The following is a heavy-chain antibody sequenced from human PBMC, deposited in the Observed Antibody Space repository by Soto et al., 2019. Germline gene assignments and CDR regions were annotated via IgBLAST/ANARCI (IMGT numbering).Heavy chain of an antibody. CDR2: ISYDGSNK. Sequence: GGSLRLSCAASGFTFSSYGMHWVRQAPGKGLEWVAVISYDGSNKYYADSVKGRFTISRGNSKNTLYLQMNSLRAEDTAVYYCAKDLSGSYYDSSYYGYWGQGTLVTVSS. D-gene: IGHD3-22*01. CDR1: GFTFSSYG. CDR3: AKDLSGSYYDSSYYGY. V-gene: IGHV3-30*18. J-gene: IGHJ4*02.